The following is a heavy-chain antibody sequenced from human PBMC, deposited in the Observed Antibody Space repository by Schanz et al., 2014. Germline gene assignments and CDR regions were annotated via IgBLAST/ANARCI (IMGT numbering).Heavy chain of an antibody. CDR1: GGSVSSGGDY. CDR3: AREPLSGYNWFDP. CDR2: ISYSGST. V-gene: IGHV4-31*11. J-gene: IGHJ5*02. Sequence: QVQLQQWGAGLLKPSETLSLTCAVYGGSVSSGGDYWSWIRQHPGKGLEWIGFISYSGSTYYNPSLKSRVTISLDTSKNQFSLKLSSVTAADTAVYYCAREPLSGYNWFDPWGQGSLVTVSS. D-gene: IGHD6-25*01.